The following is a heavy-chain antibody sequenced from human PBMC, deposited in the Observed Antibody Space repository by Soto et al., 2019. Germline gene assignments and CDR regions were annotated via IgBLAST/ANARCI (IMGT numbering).Heavy chain of an antibody. V-gene: IGHV1-18*01. CDR3: ARVWGAPVVVPRCYGMDV. D-gene: IGHD2-2*01. CDR2: ISAYNGNT. Sequence: GASVKVSCKASGYTFTSYGISWVRQAPGQGLEWMGWISAYNGNTNYAQKLQGRVTMTTDTSTSTAYMELRSLRSDDTAVYYCARVWGAPVVVPRCYGMDVWGQGTTVSVSS. J-gene: IGHJ6*02. CDR1: GYTFTSYG.